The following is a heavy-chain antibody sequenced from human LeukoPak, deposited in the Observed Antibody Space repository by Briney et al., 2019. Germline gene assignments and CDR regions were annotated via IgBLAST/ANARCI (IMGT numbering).Heavy chain of an antibody. D-gene: IGHD5-12*01. J-gene: IGHJ1*01. CDR1: GFTFSSYS. Sequence: GGSLRLSCAASGFTFSSYSMNWVRQAPGKGLEWVSYISSSSSTIYYADSVKGRFTISRDNAKNSLYLQMNSLRAEDTAVYYCVKDRGGYVKYRTFESWGQGTLVTVSS. V-gene: IGHV3-48*01. CDR2: ISSSSSTI. CDR3: VKDRGGYVKYRTFES.